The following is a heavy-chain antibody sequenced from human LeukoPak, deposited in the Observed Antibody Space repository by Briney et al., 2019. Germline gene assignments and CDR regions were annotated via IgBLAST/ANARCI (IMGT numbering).Heavy chain of an antibody. CDR1: GFTFDDYA. CDR2: ISWNSGSI. CDR3: ARERYSSSSYYFDY. Sequence: GGSLRLSCAASGFTFDDYAMHWVRQAPGKGLEWVSGISWNSGSIGYADSVKGRFTISRDNAKNSLYLQMNSLRVEDTAVYYCARERYSSSSYYFDYWGQGTLVTVSS. D-gene: IGHD6-6*01. J-gene: IGHJ4*02. V-gene: IGHV3-9*01.